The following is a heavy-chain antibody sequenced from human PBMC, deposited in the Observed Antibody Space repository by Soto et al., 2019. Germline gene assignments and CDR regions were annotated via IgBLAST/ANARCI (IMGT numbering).Heavy chain of an antibody. CDR1: GFTFSIYS. Sequence: EVQLVESGGGLAKLGGSLRLSCAASGFTFSIYSMNWVRQAPGKGLEWVSFISSSSSYIYYADSVKGRFTISRDNAKNSLYLQMNSLRAEDTAVYYCARDPGGGVSSRFDPWGQGTLVTVSS. J-gene: IGHJ5*02. V-gene: IGHV3-21*01. CDR3: ARDPGGGVSSRFDP. D-gene: IGHD2-15*01. CDR2: ISSSSSYI.